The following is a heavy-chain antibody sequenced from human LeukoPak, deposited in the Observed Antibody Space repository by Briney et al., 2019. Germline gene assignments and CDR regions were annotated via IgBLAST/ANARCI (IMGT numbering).Heavy chain of an antibody. CDR2: IRDGGSNK. V-gene: IGHV3-30*02. CDR1: GFTFSSYG. D-gene: IGHD3-3*01. Sequence: GGSLRLSCAASGFTFSSYGMHWVRQAPGKGLEWVAFIRDGGSNKYYADSVKGRFTISRDNSKNTLYLQMNSLRAEDTAVYYCAKDNLHCDFWSGYYEGGNWFDPWGQGTLVTVSS. CDR3: AKDNLHCDFWSGYYEGGNWFDP. J-gene: IGHJ5*02.